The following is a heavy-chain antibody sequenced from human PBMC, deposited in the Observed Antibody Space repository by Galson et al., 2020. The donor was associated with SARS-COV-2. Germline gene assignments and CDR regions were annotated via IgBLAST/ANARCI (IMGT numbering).Heavy chain of an antibody. Sequence: GESLKISCKVSGYTLTELSMHWVRQAPGKGLEWMGGFDPEDGETIYAQKFQGRVTMTEDTSTDTAYMELSSLRSEDTAVYYCATSVRYQLLVIWEPFDYWGQGTLVTVSS. CDR3: ATSVRYQLLVIWEPFDY. V-gene: IGHV1-24*01. D-gene: IGHD2-2*01. J-gene: IGHJ4*02. CDR2: FDPEDGET. CDR1: GYTLTELS.